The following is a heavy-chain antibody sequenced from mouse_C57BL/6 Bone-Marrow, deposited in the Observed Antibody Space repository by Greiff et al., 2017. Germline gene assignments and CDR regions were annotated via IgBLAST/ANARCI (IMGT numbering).Heavy chain of an antibody. CDR2: IDPENGDT. CDR3: LLRGRYFDV. V-gene: IGHV14-4*01. CDR1: GFNIKDDY. Sequence: VQLQQSGAELVRPGASVKLSCTASGFNIKDDYMHWVKQRPEQGLEWIGWIDPENGDTEYASKFQGKATITADTSSNTAYLQLSSLTSEDTAVYYCLLRGRYFDVWGTGTTVTVSS. J-gene: IGHJ1*03.